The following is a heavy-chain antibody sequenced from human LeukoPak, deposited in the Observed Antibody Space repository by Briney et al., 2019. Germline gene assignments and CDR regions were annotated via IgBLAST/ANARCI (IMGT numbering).Heavy chain of an antibody. V-gene: IGHV4-34*01. D-gene: IGHD3-10*01. J-gene: IGHJ4*02. CDR3: ARGPTTLSRGRFDY. Sequence: SETLSLTCAVYGGSFSGYYWSWIRQPPGKGLEWIGEINHSGSTNYNPSLKSRVTISVDTSKNQFSLKLSSVTAADTAVYYCARGPTTLSRGRFDYWGQGALVTVSS. CDR1: GGSFSGYY. CDR2: INHSGST.